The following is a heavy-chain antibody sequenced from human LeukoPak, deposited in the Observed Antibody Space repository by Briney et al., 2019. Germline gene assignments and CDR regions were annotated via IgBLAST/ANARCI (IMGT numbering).Heavy chain of an antibody. Sequence: PGGSLRLSCAASGFTFSSYSMNWVRQAPGKGLEWVSSISSSSSYIYYADSVKGRFTISRDNTKNSLYLQMNSLRAEDTAVYYCARDMRIAAAGTPPMDVWGKGTTVTVSS. CDR3: ARDMRIAAAGTPPMDV. CDR2: ISSSSSYI. J-gene: IGHJ6*03. CDR1: GFTFSSYS. D-gene: IGHD6-13*01. V-gene: IGHV3-21*01.